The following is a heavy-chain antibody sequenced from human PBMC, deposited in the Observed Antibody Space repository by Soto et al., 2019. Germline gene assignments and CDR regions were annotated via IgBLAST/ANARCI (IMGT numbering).Heavy chain of an antibody. CDR1: GFTLRSDD. V-gene: IGHV3-13*01. Sequence: EVQLVESGGGLVQPGGSLRLSCAVSGFTLRSDDMHWVRQIPGKGLEWVSAIGVTGDTYYLASVKGRFTISRENAKDSLYLQMNSLRAEDTAVYYCVREYCSGGDCYGWYYLDYWGQGTLVNVSS. CDR2: IGVTGDT. J-gene: IGHJ4*02. CDR3: VREYCSGGDCYGWYYLDY. D-gene: IGHD2-15*01.